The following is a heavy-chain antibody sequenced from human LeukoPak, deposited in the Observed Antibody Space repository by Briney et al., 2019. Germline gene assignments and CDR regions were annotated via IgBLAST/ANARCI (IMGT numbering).Heavy chain of an antibody. Sequence: ASVKVSCKASGYTFTSYDINWVRQATGQGLEWMGWMNPNSGNTGFAQKFQGRVTMTRTTSISTAYMELSSLRSEDAAVYYCARNDYGGHDAFDIWGQGTMVTVSS. V-gene: IGHV1-8*01. CDR1: GYTFTSYD. D-gene: IGHD4-17*01. CDR3: ARNDYGGHDAFDI. CDR2: MNPNSGNT. J-gene: IGHJ3*02.